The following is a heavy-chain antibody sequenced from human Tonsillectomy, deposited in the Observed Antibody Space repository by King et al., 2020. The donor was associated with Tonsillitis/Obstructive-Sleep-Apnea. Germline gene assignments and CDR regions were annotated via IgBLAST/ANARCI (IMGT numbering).Heavy chain of an antibody. CDR1: GFTFDDNA. D-gene: IGHD3-22*01. V-gene: IGHV3-9*01. CDR2: ISWNSGTI. CDR3: AKGGQDYYDSSDY. J-gene: IGHJ4*02. Sequence: VQLVESGGGLVQPGRSLRLSCAASGFTFDDNAMHWVRQASGKGLEWVSGISWNSGTIGYADSVKGRFTISRDNAKNSLYLQMDSLRAEDTALYYCAKGGQDYYDSSDYWGQGTLVTVSS.